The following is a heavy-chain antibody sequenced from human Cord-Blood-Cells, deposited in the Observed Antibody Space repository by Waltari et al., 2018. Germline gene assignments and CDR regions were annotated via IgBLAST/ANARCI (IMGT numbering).Heavy chain of an antibody. CDR1: GGSFSGSY. Sequence: QVQLQQWGAGLLKPSETLSLTCAVYGGSFSGSYWSWIRQPPGKGLGWIGEINHSGSTNYNPSLKSRVTISVDTSKNQFSLKLSSVTAADTAVYYCARGVRFLEWLLYYFDYWGQGTLVTVSS. V-gene: IGHV4-34*01. CDR3: ARGVRFLEWLLYYFDY. D-gene: IGHD3-3*01. J-gene: IGHJ4*02. CDR2: INHSGST.